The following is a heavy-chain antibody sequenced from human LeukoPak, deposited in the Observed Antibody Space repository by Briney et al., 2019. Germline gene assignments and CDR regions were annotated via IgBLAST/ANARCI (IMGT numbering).Heavy chain of an antibody. V-gene: IGHV3-48*02. CDR3: ARAIYDGSVFGDY. J-gene: IGHJ4*01. Sequence: PGGSLRLSCVAPGFTFSSYSMNWVRQAPGKGLEWVSYISSSGTTIYFADSLKGRFTISRDNAKNSLYLQMNSLRDEDTAVYYCARAIYDGSVFGDYWGQDPWSPSP. D-gene: IGHD3-22*01. CDR2: ISSSGTTI. CDR1: GFTFSSYS.